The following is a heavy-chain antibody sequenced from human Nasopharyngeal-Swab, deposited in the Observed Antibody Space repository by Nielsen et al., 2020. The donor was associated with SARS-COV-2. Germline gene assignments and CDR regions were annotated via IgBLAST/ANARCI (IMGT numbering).Heavy chain of an antibody. D-gene: IGHD3-3*01. Sequence: ASVKVSCKTSGYTFIGYYIHWLRQAPGQGLEWMGRFNPNSGGTNYAQELQGRVPITGDTSISTAYMELSRVRSDDTAMYYCTRDRGSGYFDSWGQGTLVIVSS. CDR1: GYTFIGYY. J-gene: IGHJ4*02. CDR2: FNPNSGGT. V-gene: IGHV1-2*06. CDR3: TRDRGSGYFDS.